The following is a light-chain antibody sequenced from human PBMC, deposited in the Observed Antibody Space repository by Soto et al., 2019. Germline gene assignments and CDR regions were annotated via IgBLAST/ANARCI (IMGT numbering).Light chain of an antibody. CDR1: QSVSSN. V-gene: IGKV3-15*01. CDR3: QQYNNWPRT. Sequence: EIVMTQSPATLSVSPGERVTLSYRASQSVSSNLAWYQQKPGQTPRLLIYDASTWATGIPARFSGSGSGTEFTLTISSLQSEDFAVYYCQQYNNWPRTFGQGTKVEIK. CDR2: DAS. J-gene: IGKJ1*01.